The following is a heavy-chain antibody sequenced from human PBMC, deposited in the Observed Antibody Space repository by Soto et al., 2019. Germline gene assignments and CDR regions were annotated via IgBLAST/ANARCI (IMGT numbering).Heavy chain of an antibody. CDR2: IVVGSGNT. J-gene: IGHJ6*02. CDR3: AAEDLDTYYYGMDV. D-gene: IGHD3-3*01. CDR1: GFTFTSSA. Sequence: SVKVSCKASGFTFTSSAVQWVRQARGQRLEWIGWIVVGSGNTNYAQKFQERVTITRDMSTSTAYMELSSLRSEDTAVYYCAAEDLDTYYYGMDVWGQGTTVTVYS. V-gene: IGHV1-58*01.